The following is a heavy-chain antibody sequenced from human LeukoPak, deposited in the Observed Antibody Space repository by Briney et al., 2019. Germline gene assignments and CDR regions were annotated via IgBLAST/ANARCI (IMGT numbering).Heavy chain of an antibody. CDR1: GSTFNSDA. CDR2: ITDGGVDT. Sequence: GGSLSPFCAASGSTFNSDAMTWVRQAPEKGLEWVSSITDGGVDTYYADSVKGRFTISRDNSKNTLFLQMNSLRAEDTAVYYCAKGSRGSYHYWGQGTLVTVSS. D-gene: IGHD1-26*01. J-gene: IGHJ4*02. CDR3: AKGSRGSYHY. V-gene: IGHV3-23*01.